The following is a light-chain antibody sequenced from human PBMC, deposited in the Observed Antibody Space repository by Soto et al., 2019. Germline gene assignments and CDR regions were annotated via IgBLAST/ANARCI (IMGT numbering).Light chain of an antibody. CDR3: QVWDSSVDRVAV. J-gene: IGLJ2*01. CDR1: NIGHKS. Sequence: SYELTPPPSVTGAPGHPARITCGGDNIGHKSVHWYRQKPGQAPVMVVYDDYDRPSGIPERFSGSNSGNTATLTISGVEAGDEADYYCQVWDSSVDRVAVFGGGTKVTVL. CDR2: DDY. V-gene: IGLV3-21*02.